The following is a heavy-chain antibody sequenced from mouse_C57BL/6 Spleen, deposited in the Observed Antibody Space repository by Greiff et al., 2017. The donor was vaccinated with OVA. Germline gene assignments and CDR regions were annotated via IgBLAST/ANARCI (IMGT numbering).Heavy chain of an antibody. CDR1: GYAFSSSW. J-gene: IGHJ3*01. V-gene: IGHV1-82*01. CDR2: IYPGDGDT. D-gene: IGHD2-1*01. CDR3: ARPYGNPFAY. Sequence: VKLMESGPELVKPGASVKISCKASGYAFSSSWMNWVKQRPGKGLEWIGRIYPGDGDTNYNGKFKGKATLTADKSSSTAYMQLSSLTSEDSAVYFCARPYGNPFAYWGQGTLVTVSA.